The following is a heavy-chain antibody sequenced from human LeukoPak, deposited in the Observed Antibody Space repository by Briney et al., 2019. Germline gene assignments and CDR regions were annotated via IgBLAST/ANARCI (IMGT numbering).Heavy chain of an antibody. Sequence: ASVKVSCKASGYTFIGHYIHWMRQAPGQGLEWVGWINPYSGVTNYADNFQGRVTLTRDTSSSTAYMELTSLRSDDTAVYYCARDHIDDSSTSAPGTDGFDPWGQGTLVTVS. CDR2: INPYSGVT. CDR3: ARDHIDDSSTSAPGTDGFDP. CDR1: GYTFIGHY. D-gene: IGHD6-13*01. V-gene: IGHV1-2*02. J-gene: IGHJ5*02.